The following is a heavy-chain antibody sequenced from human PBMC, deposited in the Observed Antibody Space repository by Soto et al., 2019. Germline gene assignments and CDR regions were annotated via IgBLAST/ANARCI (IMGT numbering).Heavy chain of an antibody. J-gene: IGHJ4*02. Sequence: SVKVSCKASGFTFPSSAVQWVRQARGQRLEWIGWIVVGSGNTNYAQKFQERVTITRDMSTSTAYMELSSLRSEDTAVYYCAASNYYDSSGDIFDYWGQGTLVTVS. CDR3: AASNYYDSSGDIFDY. CDR2: IVVGSGNT. V-gene: IGHV1-58*01. D-gene: IGHD3-22*01. CDR1: GFTFPSSA.